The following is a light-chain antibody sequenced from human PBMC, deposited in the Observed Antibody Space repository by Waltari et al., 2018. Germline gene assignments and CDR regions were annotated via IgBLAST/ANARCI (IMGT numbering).Light chain of an antibody. Sequence: QSALTQTATVSGSPGQSITIPCTGTSSDVGTYNLVSWYQQHPGNAPTLIIYDVNKRPSGVSNRFSGSKSGNTASLTISGLQAADEADYYCCSYAGSAISVFGGGTKVTVL. CDR1: SSDVGTYNL. CDR2: DVN. V-gene: IGLV2-23*02. CDR3: CSYAGSAISV. J-gene: IGLJ3*02.